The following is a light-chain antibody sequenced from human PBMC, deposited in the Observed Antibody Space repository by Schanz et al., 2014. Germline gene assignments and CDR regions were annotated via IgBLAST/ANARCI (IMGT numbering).Light chain of an antibody. V-gene: IGLV2-11*01. CDR2: DVS. J-gene: IGLJ2*01. CDR3: SSYTSSSTLVV. CDR1: SSDVGGYNY. Sequence: QSALTQPRSVPGSPGQSVTISCTGTSSDVGGYNYVSWYQQHPGKAPKLMIYDVSKRPSGVPDRFSGSKSGNTASLTISGLQAEDEADYYCSSYTSSSTLVVFGGGTQLTVL.